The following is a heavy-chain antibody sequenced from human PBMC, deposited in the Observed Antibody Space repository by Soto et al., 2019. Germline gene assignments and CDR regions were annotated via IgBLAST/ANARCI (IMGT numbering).Heavy chain of an antibody. CDR2: IKRGGSTT. V-gene: IGHV3-74*01. J-gene: IGHJ6*03. CDR1: GFTFSDYW. CDR3: ARGAMNYYCGDV. Sequence: EVQLVESGGGLVQPGGSLRLSCAASGFTFSDYWMHWVRQAPGKGLEWVSRIKRGGSTTNYANSVKGRFTISRANAKKTLYLEMNSMRVEDTADYYCARGAMNYYCGDVWGKGTTVTVCS.